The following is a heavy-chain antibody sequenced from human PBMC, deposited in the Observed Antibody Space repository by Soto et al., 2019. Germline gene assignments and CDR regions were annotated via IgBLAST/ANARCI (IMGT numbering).Heavy chain of an antibody. J-gene: IGHJ4*02. Sequence: SETLSLTCTVSGGSISSYYWSWIRQPPGKGLEWIGYIYYSGSTNYNPSLKSRVTISVDTSKNQFSLKLSSVTAADTAVYYCARETFSASYSSSWWVDYWGQGTLVTVSS. CDR3: ARETFSASYSSSWWVDY. V-gene: IGHV4-59*01. D-gene: IGHD6-13*01. CDR1: GGSISSYY. CDR2: IYYSGST.